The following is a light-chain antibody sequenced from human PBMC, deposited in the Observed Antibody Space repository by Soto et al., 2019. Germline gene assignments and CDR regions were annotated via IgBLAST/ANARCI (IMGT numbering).Light chain of an antibody. V-gene: IGLV2-14*01. J-gene: IGLJ1*01. CDR1: SSDVGGYNY. CDR2: EVS. CDR3: SSFTSSSTYV. Sequence: QSALTQPASVSGSPGQSITISCTGTSSDVGGYNYVSWYQQYPDKAPKLMIYEVSNRPSGVSNRFSGSKSGNTASLTISGIQAEDEADYYCSSFTSSSTYVFGTGTKLTVL.